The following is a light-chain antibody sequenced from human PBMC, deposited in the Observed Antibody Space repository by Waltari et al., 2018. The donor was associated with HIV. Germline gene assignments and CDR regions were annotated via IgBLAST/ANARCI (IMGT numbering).Light chain of an antibody. CDR2: RNN. Sequence: QSVLTQPPSASGTPGQRVTISCSGSSSDIGSYYVYWFQQLPGKAPKLLIYRNNRLPSGVPDRFSGSKSGTSASLAISGLRSEDEADYYCATWDDNLSGVVFGGGTKLTVL. J-gene: IGLJ2*01. V-gene: IGLV1-47*01. CDR3: ATWDDNLSGVV. CDR1: SSDIGSYY.